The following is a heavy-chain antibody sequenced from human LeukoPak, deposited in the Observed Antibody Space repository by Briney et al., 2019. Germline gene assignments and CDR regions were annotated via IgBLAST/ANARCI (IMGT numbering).Heavy chain of an antibody. CDR3: ARVIAAAGSGGVDYYYGMDV. V-gene: IGHV4-30-2*01. D-gene: IGHD6-13*01. CDR1: GGSISSGGYS. CDR2: IYHSGST. J-gene: IGHJ6*02. Sequence: SETLSLTCAVSGGSISSGGYSWSWIRQPPGKGLEWIGYIYHSGSTYYNPSLKSRVTISVDRSKNQFSLKLSSVTAADAAVYYCARVIAAAGSGGVDYYYGMDVWGQGTTVTVSS.